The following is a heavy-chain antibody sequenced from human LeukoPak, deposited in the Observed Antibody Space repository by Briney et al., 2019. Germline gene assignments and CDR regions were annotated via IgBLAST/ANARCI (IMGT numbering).Heavy chain of an antibody. Sequence: ASVKVSCKASAYTFSNYGFNWVRQAPGQGLEWMGWISAYNGNTKYAQKLQGRFTMSTDTSTSTAYMEPRSLTSDDTAVYYCARDLDGSGSYYTDYWGQGTLVTVSS. CDR3: ARDLDGSGSYYTDY. J-gene: IGHJ4*02. V-gene: IGHV1-18*01. D-gene: IGHD3-10*01. CDR1: AYTFSNYG. CDR2: ISAYNGNT.